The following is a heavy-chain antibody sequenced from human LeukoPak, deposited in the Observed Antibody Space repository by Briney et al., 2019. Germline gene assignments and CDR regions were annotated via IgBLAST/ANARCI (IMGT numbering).Heavy chain of an antibody. CDR3: AKDAQRGFDFSNSLES. Sequence: GGSLRLSCATSGFTFSHYGMLWVRQAPGKGLEWVAVIWSDGTEKYYGDSVKGRFTISRDNSKKTVYLQVNSLRVEDTAVYYCAKDAQRGFDFSNSLESWGQGTLVTVSP. D-gene: IGHD4-11*01. CDR1: GFTFSHYG. CDR2: IWSDGTEK. V-gene: IGHV3-33*06. J-gene: IGHJ4*02.